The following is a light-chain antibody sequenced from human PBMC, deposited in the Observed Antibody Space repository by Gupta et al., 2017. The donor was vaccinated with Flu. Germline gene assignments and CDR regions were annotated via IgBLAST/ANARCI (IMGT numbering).Light chain of an antibody. CDR1: QSLVYSDGNTD. CDR2: EVS. Sequence: ISCRSSQSLVYSDGNTDLNWFQQRPGQSPRLLIYEVSNRDSGVPDRFSGSGSGTDFTLKISRVEADDVGVCYCMKGTHPWTFGQGTKLEIK. CDR3: MKGTHPWT. V-gene: IGKV2-30*01. J-gene: IGKJ2*02.